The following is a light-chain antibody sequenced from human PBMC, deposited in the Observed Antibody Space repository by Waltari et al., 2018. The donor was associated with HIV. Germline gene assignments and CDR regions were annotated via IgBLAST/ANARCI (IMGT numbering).Light chain of an antibody. CDR1: SSDVGGYHY. J-gene: IGLJ3*02. CDR3: SSYTSNTFWV. V-gene: IGLV2-14*01. CDR2: EVS. Sequence: QSALTPPASVSGSPGQSLTISCTGTSSDVGGYHYVSWYQQHPGEAPKFLIYEVSNRPSGVSNRFSGSKSGNTASLTISGLQADDEADYYCSSYTSNTFWVFGGGTKLTVL.